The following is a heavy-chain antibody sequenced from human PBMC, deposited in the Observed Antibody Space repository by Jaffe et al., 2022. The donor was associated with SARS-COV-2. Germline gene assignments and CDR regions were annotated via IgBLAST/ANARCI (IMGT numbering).Heavy chain of an antibody. V-gene: IGHV3-30*18. CDR3: AKDARDGWYWGGAMDV. J-gene: IGHJ6*02. Sequence: QVQLVESGGGVVQPGRSLRLSCAASGFTFNSYGMYWVRQAPGKGLEWVAVISYDGSNKYYADSVKGRITISRDNFKNTLYLQVNSLRAEDTAVYYCAKDARDGWYWGGAMDVWGQGTTVTVSS. CDR1: GFTFNSYG. CDR2: ISYDGSNK. D-gene: IGHD6-19*01.